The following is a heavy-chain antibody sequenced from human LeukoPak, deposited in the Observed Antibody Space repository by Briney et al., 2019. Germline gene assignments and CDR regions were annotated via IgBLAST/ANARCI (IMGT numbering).Heavy chain of an antibody. Sequence: ASVKVSCKASGGTFSSYAISWVRQAPGQGLEWMGRIIPILGIANYAQKFQGRVTITADKSTSTAYMELSSLRSEDTAVYYCARETKDYYGSGNYYIDYWGQGALVTVSS. CDR1: GGTFSSYA. D-gene: IGHD3-10*01. CDR2: IIPILGIA. J-gene: IGHJ4*02. V-gene: IGHV1-69*04. CDR3: ARETKDYYGSGNYYIDY.